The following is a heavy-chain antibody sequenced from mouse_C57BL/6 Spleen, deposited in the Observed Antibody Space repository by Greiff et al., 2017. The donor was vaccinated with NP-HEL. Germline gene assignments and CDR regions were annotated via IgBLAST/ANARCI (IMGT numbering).Heavy chain of an antibody. V-gene: IGHV1-72*01. J-gene: IGHJ1*03. CDR1: GYTFTSYW. CDR2: IDPNRGGT. Sequence: QVQLQQPGAELVKPGASVKLSCKASGYTFTSYWMHWVKQRPGRGLEWIGRIDPNRGGTKYNEKFKSKATLTVDKPSSTAYMQLSSLTSEDSAVYYCARGGFYDYDEDWYFDVWGTGTTVTVSS. CDR3: ARGGFYDYDEDWYFDV. D-gene: IGHD2-4*01.